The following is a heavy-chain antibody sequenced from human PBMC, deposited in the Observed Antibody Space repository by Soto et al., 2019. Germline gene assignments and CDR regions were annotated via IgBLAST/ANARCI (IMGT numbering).Heavy chain of an antibody. D-gene: IGHD3-10*01. Sequence: PSETLSLTCTVSGSSISSGDYYWSWIRQPPGKGLEWIGYIYYSGSTYYNPSLKSRVTIPVDTSKNQFSLKLSSVTAADTAVYYCARDLVVRGVITWFDPWGQGTLVTVSS. CDR2: IYYSGST. J-gene: IGHJ5*02. CDR1: GSSISSGDYY. CDR3: ARDLVVRGVITWFDP. V-gene: IGHV4-30-4*01.